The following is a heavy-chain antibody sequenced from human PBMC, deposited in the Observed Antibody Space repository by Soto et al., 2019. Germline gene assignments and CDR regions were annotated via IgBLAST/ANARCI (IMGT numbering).Heavy chain of an antibody. D-gene: IGHD3-22*01. Sequence: SETLSLTCAVYGGSFSGYYWSWIRQPPGKGLEWIGEINHSGSTNYNPSLKSRVTISVDTSKNQFSLKLSSVTAADTAVYYCARGGGITMIVAAYYYFDYWGQGTLVTVSS. CDR2: INHSGST. CDR3: ARGGGITMIVAAYYYFDY. J-gene: IGHJ4*02. CDR1: GGSFSGYY. V-gene: IGHV4-34*01.